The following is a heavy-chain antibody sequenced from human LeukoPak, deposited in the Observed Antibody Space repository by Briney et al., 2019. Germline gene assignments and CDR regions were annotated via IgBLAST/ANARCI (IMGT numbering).Heavy chain of an antibody. J-gene: IGHJ4*02. CDR3: AVSKSSTSCRY. D-gene: IGHD2-2*01. CDR1: GFTFSHAW. CDR2: IISEAYGGTT. V-gene: IGHV3-71*01. Sequence: PGGSPRLSCAASGFTFSHAWMTWVRQAPGKGLEWVGFIISEAYGGTTEFAASVKGRFTISREDSKSIAYLQMNSLRAEDTAVYYCAVSKSSTSCRYWGQGTLVTVSP.